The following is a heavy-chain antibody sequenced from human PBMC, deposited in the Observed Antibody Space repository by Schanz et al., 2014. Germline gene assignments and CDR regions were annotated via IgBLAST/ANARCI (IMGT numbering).Heavy chain of an antibody. CDR1: GGSISSGTYY. D-gene: IGHD6-25*01. CDR2: IYTSGST. Sequence: QVQLQESGPGLVKPSQTLSLTCIVSGGSISSGTYYWSWLRQPAGKGLEWIGRIYTSGSTNSNPALKGRVTISLDTQKNRLSLKLRSATAADTAVYYCARAPLSGYNWVDPWGQGSLVAVSS. CDR3: ARAPLSGYNWVDP. V-gene: IGHV4-61*02. J-gene: IGHJ5*02.